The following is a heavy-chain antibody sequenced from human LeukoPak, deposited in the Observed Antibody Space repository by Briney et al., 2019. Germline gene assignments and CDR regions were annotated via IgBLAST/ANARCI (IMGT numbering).Heavy chain of an antibody. CDR2: IRSDGSDE. CDR3: ARGGENSGFDY. V-gene: IGHV3-30*02. Sequence: GGSLRLSCAASGFTFSSYGMHWVRQAPGKGLEWVAFIRSDGSDEYYADSVKGRFTISRDNAKNSLYLQMNSLRAEDTALYYCARGGENSGFDYWGQGTLVIVSS. J-gene: IGHJ4*02. CDR1: GFTFSSYG. D-gene: IGHD6-19*01.